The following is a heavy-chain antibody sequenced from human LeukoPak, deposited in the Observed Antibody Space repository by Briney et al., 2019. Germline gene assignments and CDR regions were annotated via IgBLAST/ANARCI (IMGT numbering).Heavy chain of an antibody. J-gene: IGHJ4*02. Sequence: SQTLSLTCTVSGGSISSGSYYWSWIRQPAGKGLEWIGRIYTSGSTNYNPSLKSRVTISVDTSKNHFSLKLSSVTAADTAVYYCARTGLRFDYWGQGTLVTVSS. V-gene: IGHV4-61*02. CDR3: ARTGLRFDY. CDR2: IYTSGST. CDR1: GGSISSGSYY. D-gene: IGHD5-12*01.